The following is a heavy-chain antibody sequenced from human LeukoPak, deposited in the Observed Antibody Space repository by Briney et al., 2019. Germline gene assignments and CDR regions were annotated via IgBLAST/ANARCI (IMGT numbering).Heavy chain of an antibody. CDR2: ISGSGGST. J-gene: IGHJ6*02. V-gene: IGHV3-23*01. CDR3: AREDGNSKWLSVYGMDV. CDR1: GFTFSSYA. Sequence: PGGSLRLSCAASGFTFSSYAMSWVHQAPGKGLEWVSAISGSGGSTYYADSVKGRFTISRDNSKNTLYLQMNSLRAEDTAVYYCAREDGNSKWLSVYGMDVWGQGTTVTVSS. D-gene: IGHD6-19*01.